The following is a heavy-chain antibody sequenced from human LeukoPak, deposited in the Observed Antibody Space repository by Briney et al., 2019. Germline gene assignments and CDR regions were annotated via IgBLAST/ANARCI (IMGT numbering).Heavy chain of an antibody. CDR2: INTNTGNP. CDR1: GYTFTGYY. Sequence: ASVKVSCKASGYTFTGYYMHWVRQAPGQGLEWMGWINTNTGNPTYAQGFTGRFVFSLDTSVSTAYLQISSLEAEDTAVYYCARVTTGYPESLKFDYYDSSGYSNWFDPWGQGTLVTVSS. V-gene: IGHV7-4-1*02. CDR3: ARVTTGYPESLKFDYYDSSGYSNWFDP. J-gene: IGHJ5*02. D-gene: IGHD3-22*01.